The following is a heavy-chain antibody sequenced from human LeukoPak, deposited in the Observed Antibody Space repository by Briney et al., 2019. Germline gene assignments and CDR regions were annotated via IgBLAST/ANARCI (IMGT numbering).Heavy chain of an antibody. CDR2: ISAYNGNT. V-gene: IGHV1-18*01. CDR3: ARDPTGTRAFDI. CDR1: DYTFTSYG. J-gene: IGHJ3*02. Sequence: ASVKVSCKASDYTFTSYGISWVRQAPGQGLEWMGWISAYNGNTNYAQKLQGRVTMTTDTSTSTAYMELRSLRSDDTAVYYCARDPTGTRAFDIWGQGTMVTVSS. D-gene: IGHD1-1*01.